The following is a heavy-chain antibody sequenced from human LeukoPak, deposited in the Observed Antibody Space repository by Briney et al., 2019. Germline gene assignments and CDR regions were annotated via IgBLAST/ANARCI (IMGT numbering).Heavy chain of an antibody. Sequence: PGGSLRLSCAASGFTFSSYAMSWVRQAPGKGLEWVSGISGSGGSTYYADSVKGRFTITRDNSKNTLYLQMNSLRAEDTAVYYCAILYSSGWYVGYWGQGTLVTVSS. CDR1: GFTFSSYA. J-gene: IGHJ4*02. CDR2: ISGSGGST. CDR3: AILYSSGWYVGY. V-gene: IGHV3-23*01. D-gene: IGHD6-25*01.